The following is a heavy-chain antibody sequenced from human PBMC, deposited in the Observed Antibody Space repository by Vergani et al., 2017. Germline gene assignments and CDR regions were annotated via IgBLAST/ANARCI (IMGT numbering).Heavy chain of an antibody. CDR2: ISGSGGSK. Sequence: EVQLLESGGGLVQPGGSLRLSCAASGFTFSSYAMSWVRQAPGKGLEWVSAISGSGGSKYYADSVKGRFTISRDNSKNTLYLQMNSLRAEDTAVYYCAKDLSGGIAAAGRGGYWGQGTLVTVSS. V-gene: IGHV3-23*01. J-gene: IGHJ4*02. D-gene: IGHD6-13*01. CDR3: AKDLSGGIAAAGRGGY. CDR1: GFTFSSYA.